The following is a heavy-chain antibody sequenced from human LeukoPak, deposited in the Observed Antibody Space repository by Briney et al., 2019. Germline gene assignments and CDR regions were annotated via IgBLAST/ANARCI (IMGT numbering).Heavy chain of an antibody. CDR3: ASDLTSGWYGFDY. J-gene: IGHJ4*02. V-gene: IGHV3-23*01. CDR2: ISGSGGST. D-gene: IGHD6-19*01. Sequence: GGSLRLSCAASGFTFSSYGMSWVRQAPGKGLEWVSAISGSGGSTYYADSVKGRFTSSRDNAKNSLYLQMNSLRAEDTAVYYCASDLTSGWYGFDYWGQGTLVTVSS. CDR1: GFTFSSYG.